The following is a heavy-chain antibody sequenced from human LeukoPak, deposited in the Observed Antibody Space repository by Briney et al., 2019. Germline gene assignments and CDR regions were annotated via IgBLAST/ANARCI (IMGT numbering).Heavy chain of an antibody. CDR1: GDSVSSNSVA. D-gene: IGHD3-22*01. J-gene: IGHJ4*02. V-gene: IGHV6-1*01. Sequence: SQTLSLTCAISGDSVSSNSVAWNWIRQSPSRGLEWLGRTYYRSKWYNDYAVSVKSRITINPDTSKNQFSLQLNSVTPEDTAVYYCARDTGSYYDSSGPYYFDYWGQGTLVTVSS. CDR2: TYYRSKWYN. CDR3: ARDTGSYYDSSGPYYFDY.